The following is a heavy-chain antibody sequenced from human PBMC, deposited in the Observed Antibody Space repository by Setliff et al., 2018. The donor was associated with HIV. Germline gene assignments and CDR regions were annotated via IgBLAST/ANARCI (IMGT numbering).Heavy chain of an antibody. CDR2: INPNSGNT. J-gene: IGHJ4*02. Sequence: VSCKASGYTFTSYYIHWVRQAPGQGLEWMGVINPNSGNTGYAQKFQGRVTMTRNTSISTAYMELSSLRSEDTAVYYCVIGSAARPFDYWGQGTLVTAPQ. D-gene: IGHD6-6*01. V-gene: IGHV1-8*02. CDR3: VIGSAARPFDY. CDR1: GYTFTSYY.